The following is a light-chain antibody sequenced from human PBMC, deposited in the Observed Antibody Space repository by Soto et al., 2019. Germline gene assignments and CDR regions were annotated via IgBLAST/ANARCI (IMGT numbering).Light chain of an antibody. CDR2: GAS. V-gene: IGKV3D-15*01. CDR1: QSVSSSY. J-gene: IGKJ1*01. CDR3: QQYKNGWT. Sequence: IVLTQSPATVSVSPEERITLSCRASQSVSSSYLAWYQQKPGQAPRLLIYGASSRATGIPDRFSGSGSGTEFTLTISSLQSEDCAVYYCQQYKNGWTFGQGTKVDIK.